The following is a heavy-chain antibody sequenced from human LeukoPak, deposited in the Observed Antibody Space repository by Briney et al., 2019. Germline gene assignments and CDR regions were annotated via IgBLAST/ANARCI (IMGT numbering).Heavy chain of an antibody. V-gene: IGHV1-2*02. CDR3: ARAAAGTDYYYGMDV. CDR1: GYTFTGYY. D-gene: IGHD6-13*01. CDR2: INPNSGGT. J-gene: IGHJ6*02. Sequence: ASVKVSCKASGYTFTGYYMHWVRQAPGQGLEWMGWINPNSGGTNYAQKFQGRVTMTRDTSISTAYMELSRLRSDDTAVYYCARAAAGTDYYYGMDVWGQGTTVTVSS.